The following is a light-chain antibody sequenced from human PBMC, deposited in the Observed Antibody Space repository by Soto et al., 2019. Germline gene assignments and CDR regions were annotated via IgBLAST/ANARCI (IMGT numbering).Light chain of an antibody. CDR1: SSDVGGYNY. V-gene: IGLV2-14*01. J-gene: IGLJ2*01. Sequence: QSALTQPASVSGSPGQSITISCTGTSSDVGGYNYVSWYQQHPGKAPKLMIYEVSNRPSGVSNRFSGSKSGNTASLTISGLQAEDEADYYCSSHTSISTEFGGGTKLTVL. CDR2: EVS. CDR3: SSHTSISTE.